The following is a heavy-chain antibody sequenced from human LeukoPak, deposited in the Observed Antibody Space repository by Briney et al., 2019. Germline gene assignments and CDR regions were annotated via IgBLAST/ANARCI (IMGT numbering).Heavy chain of an antibody. Sequence: SGGSLRLSCAASGFTFSDYYMSWIRQPPGKGLEWIEEINHSGSTNYNPSLKSRVTISVDTSKNQFSLKLSSVTAADTAVYYCARHGTLLLTWFDPWGQGTLVTVSS. V-gene: IGHV4-34*01. CDR1: GFTFSDYY. J-gene: IGHJ5*02. CDR3: ARHGTLLLTWFDP. D-gene: IGHD2-15*01. CDR2: INHSGST.